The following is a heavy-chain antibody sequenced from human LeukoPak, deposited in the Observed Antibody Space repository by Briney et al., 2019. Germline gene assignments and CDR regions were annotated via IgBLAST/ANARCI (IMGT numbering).Heavy chain of an antibody. CDR2: INPNSGGT. V-gene: IGHV1-2*02. CDR3: ASQQQLVRYPFDY. D-gene: IGHD6-13*01. CDR1: GYTFTGYY. Sequence: ATVKVSCKASGYTFTGYYMHWVRQAPGQGLEWMGWINPNSGGTNYAQKFQGRVTMTRDTSISTAYMELSRLRSDDTAVYYCASQQQLVRYPFDYWGQGTLVTVSS. J-gene: IGHJ4*02.